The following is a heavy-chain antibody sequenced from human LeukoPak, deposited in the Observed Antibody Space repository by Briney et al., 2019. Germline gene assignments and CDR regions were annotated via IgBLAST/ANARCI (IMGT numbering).Heavy chain of an antibody. V-gene: IGHV4-30-2*01. D-gene: IGHD5-12*01. CDR3: ARLSGGNDPPFDF. CDR2: IYHSGNT. J-gene: IGHJ4*02. CDR1: GGSISGGGYS. Sequence: PSETLSLTCAVSGGSISGGGYSWSWIQQPPGKGLEWIGYIYHSGNTYYNPSLKSRVTISVDRSKNQFSLKLSSVTAADTAVYYCARLSGGNDPPFDFWGQGSLVTVSS.